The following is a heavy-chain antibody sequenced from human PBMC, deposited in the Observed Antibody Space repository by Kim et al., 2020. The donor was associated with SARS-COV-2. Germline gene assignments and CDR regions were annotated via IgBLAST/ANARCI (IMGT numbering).Heavy chain of an antibody. CDR3: SKGSTTNWFAYNFDY. V-gene: IGHV3-23*01. CDR2: MSGSGAGT. CDR1: GFTFSSYA. D-gene: IGHD3-10*01. Sequence: GGSLRLSCAASGFTFSSYAMTWVRQAPGKGLEWVSTMSGSGAGTYYGDSVKGRFTMSRDNSKNTVYLPMDSLRAEDTALYYCSKGSTTNWFAYNFDYWG. J-gene: IGHJ4*01.